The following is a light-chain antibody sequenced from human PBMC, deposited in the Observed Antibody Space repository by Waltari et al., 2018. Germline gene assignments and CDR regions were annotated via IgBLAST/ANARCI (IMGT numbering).Light chain of an antibody. V-gene: IGLV2-14*03. CDR3: SAYISGSTLEL. Sequence: QSALTQPASVSGSPGQSITISWYQQHPGKAPKLMIFDVNNRPSGVSNRFSGSKSGNTASLTISGLQAEDEADYYCSAYISGSTLELFGGGTRLTVL. J-gene: IGLJ2*01. CDR2: DVN.